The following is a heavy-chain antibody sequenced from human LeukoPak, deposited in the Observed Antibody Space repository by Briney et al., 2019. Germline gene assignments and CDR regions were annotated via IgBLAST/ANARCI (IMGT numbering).Heavy chain of an antibody. D-gene: IGHD6-13*01. J-gene: IGHJ5*02. CDR3: ARGRRLKQTYSSGWYPVYNWFDP. CDR1: GGSFSGYY. Sequence: SETLSLTCAVYGGSFSGYYWSWIRQPPGKGLEWIGEINHSGSTNYNPSLKSRVTISVDTSKNQFSLKLSSVTAADTAVYYCARGRRLKQTYSSGWYPVYNWFDPWGQGTLVTVSS. V-gene: IGHV4-34*01. CDR2: INHSGST.